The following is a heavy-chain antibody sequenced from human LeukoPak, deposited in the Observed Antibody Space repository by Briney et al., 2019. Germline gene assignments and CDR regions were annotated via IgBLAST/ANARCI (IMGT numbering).Heavy chain of an antibody. J-gene: IGHJ6*03. CDR1: GFTFSNYW. Sequence: PGGSLRLSCAASGFTFSNYWMNWVRQAPGKGLEWVANIKQDGTEKYYVDSVKGRFTISRDNAKNSLYLQMNSLRAEDTAVYYCASMVRGVIKKRGHYYMDVWGKGTTVTVSS. CDR2: IKQDGTEK. CDR3: ASMVRGVIKKRGHYYMDV. V-gene: IGHV3-7*01. D-gene: IGHD3-10*01.